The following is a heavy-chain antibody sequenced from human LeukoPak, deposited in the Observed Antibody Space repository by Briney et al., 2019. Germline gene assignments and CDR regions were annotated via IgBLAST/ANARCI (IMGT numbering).Heavy chain of an antibody. J-gene: IGHJ6*03. Sequence: ASVKVSCKASGYTFTGYYMHWVRQAPGQGLEWMGWINPNSGGTNYAQKFQGRVTITADKSTSTAYMELRSLRSDDTAVYYCARGPIIDIAIVPAADEYYYMDVWGKGTTVTVSS. V-gene: IGHV1-2*02. D-gene: IGHD2-2*01. CDR3: ARGPIIDIAIVPAADEYYYMDV. CDR1: GYTFTGYY. CDR2: INPNSGGT.